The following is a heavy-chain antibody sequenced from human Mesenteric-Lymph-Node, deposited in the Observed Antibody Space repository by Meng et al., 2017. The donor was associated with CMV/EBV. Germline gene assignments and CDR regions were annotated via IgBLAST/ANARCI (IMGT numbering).Heavy chain of an antibody. V-gene: IGHV3-23*03. CDR2: IHSGGRTT. CDR3: ARDRGYSYGMDV. CDR1: GFSFNNYA. Sequence: GESLKISCAASGFSFNNYAMNWVRLAPGKGLEWVSVIHSGGRTTYYADSVKGRFTISRDNSKNTLYLQMNSLRAEDTAVYYCARDRGYSYGMDVWGQGTTVTVSS. J-gene: IGHJ6*02.